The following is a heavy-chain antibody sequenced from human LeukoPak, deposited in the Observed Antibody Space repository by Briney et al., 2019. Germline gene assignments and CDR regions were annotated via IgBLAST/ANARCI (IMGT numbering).Heavy chain of an antibody. J-gene: IGHJ4*02. CDR3: ARGGPRYFDWYQHDY. CDR1: GGSISSVNL. Sequence: SETLSLTCAVSGGSISSVNLWSWVRQPPGKGLEWVGEMYLSGTTTYNPSLRGRVTISIDKSKNQFSLKLSSVTAADTAVYYCARGGPRYFDWYQHDYWGQGTLVTVSS. CDR2: MYLSGTT. V-gene: IGHV4-4*02. D-gene: IGHD3-9*01.